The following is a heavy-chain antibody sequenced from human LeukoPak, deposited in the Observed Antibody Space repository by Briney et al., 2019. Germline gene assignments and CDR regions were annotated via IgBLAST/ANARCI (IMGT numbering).Heavy chain of an antibody. CDR3: AKRYYYDSSGYTYYYYGMDV. J-gene: IGHJ6*02. D-gene: IGHD3-22*01. Sequence: GGSLRLSCAASGFTFSSYAMSWVRQAPGKGLEWVSAISGSGGSTYYADSVKGRFTISRDNSKNTLYLQMDSLRAEDTAVYYCAKRYYYDSSGYTYYYYGMDVWGQGTTVTVSS. CDR1: GFTFSSYA. V-gene: IGHV3-23*01. CDR2: ISGSGGST.